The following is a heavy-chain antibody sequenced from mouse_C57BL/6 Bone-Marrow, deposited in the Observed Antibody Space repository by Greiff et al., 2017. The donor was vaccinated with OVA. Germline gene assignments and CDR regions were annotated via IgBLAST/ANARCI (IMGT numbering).Heavy chain of an antibody. V-gene: IGHV1-81*01. J-gene: IGHJ1*03. CDR2: IYPRSGNT. Sequence: VQLQQSGVELARPGASVKLSCKASGYTFTSYGISWVKQRTGQGLEWIGEIYPRSGNTYYNEKFKGKATLTADKSSSTAYMELRSLTSEDSAVYFCARRWGLPWYFDVWGTGTTVTVSS. CDR3: ARRWGLPWYFDV. D-gene: IGHD2-4*01. CDR1: GYTFTSYG.